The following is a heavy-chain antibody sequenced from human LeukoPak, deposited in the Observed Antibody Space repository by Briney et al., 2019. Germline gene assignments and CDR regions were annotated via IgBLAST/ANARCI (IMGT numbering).Heavy chain of an antibody. Sequence: ASVKVSCKASGYTFTGPYLHWVRQAPGQGLEWMGWIDPNSGGTYYEQNFQGRVTMTRDTSFSTAYMEVSRLRSDDTAVYYCARMLNGAYDVWGQGTLVIVSS. CDR3: ARMLNGAYDV. J-gene: IGHJ4*02. V-gene: IGHV1-2*02. CDR1: GYTFTGPY. D-gene: IGHD5-12*01. CDR2: IDPNSGGT.